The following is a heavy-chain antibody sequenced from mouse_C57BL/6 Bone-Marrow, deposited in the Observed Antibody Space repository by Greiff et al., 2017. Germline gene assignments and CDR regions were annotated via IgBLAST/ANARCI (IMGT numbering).Heavy chain of an antibody. CDR2: ISSGGSYT. J-gene: IGHJ1*03. CDR3: ARLGYYGSSHWYFDV. V-gene: IGHV5-6*01. Sequence: EVMLVESGGDLVKPGGSLKLSCAASGFTFSSYGMSWVRQTPDKRLEWVATISSGGSYTYYPDSVKGRFTISRDNAKNTLYLQMSSLKSEDTAMYYCARLGYYGSSHWYFDVWGTGTTVTVSS. D-gene: IGHD1-1*01. CDR1: GFTFSSYG.